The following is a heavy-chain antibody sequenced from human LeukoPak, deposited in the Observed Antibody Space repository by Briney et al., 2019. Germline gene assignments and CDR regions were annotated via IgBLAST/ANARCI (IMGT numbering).Heavy chain of an antibody. J-gene: IGHJ2*01. V-gene: IGHV3-21*01. CDR2: ISSSSSYI. CDR3: ARELGGGTYSRYFDL. D-gene: IGHD1-26*01. CDR1: GFTLNSYS. Sequence: GGSLRLSCEASGFTLNSYSMNWVRQAPGKGLEWVSSISSSSSYIYYADSVKGRFTISRDNAKNSLYLQMNSLRAEDTAVYYYARELGGGTYSRYFDLWGRGTLVIVSS.